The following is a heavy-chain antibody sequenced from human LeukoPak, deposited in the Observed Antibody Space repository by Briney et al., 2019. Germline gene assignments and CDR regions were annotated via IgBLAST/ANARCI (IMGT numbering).Heavy chain of an antibody. J-gene: IGHJ4*02. D-gene: IGHD5-18*01. CDR2: IYYSGST. V-gene: IGHV4-39*01. CDR1: GGSISSSSNY. CDR3: ARLGYNYGQPCGPFDY. Sequence: SETLSLTCAVSGGSISSSSNYWGWVRQPPGKGLEWIGSIYYSGSTYYNPSLKSRVTISVDTSKNQFSLKLSSVTAADAAVYYCARLGYNYGQPCGPFDYWGQGTLVTVSS.